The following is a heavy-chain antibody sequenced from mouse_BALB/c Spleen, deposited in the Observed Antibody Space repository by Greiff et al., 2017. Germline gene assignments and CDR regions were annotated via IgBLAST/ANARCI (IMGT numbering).Heavy chain of an antibody. CDR3: TNYYGSSYWYFDV. V-gene: IGHV1-5*01. CDR2: IYPGNSDT. Sequence: VQLQQSGTVLARPGASVKMSCKASGYTFTSYWMHWVKQRPGQGLEWIGAIYPGNSDTSYNQKFKGKAKLTAVTSTSTAYMELSSLTNEDSAVYYCTNYYGSSYWYFDVWGEGTTVTVSS. J-gene: IGHJ1*01. CDR1: GYTFTSYW. D-gene: IGHD1-1*01.